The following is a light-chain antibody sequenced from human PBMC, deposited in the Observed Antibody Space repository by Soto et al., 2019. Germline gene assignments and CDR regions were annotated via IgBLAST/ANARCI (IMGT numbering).Light chain of an antibody. CDR3: SSYTGTGTPYV. V-gene: IGLV2-14*01. J-gene: IGLJ1*01. CDR1: SSDIGYYNY. CDR2: EVS. Sequence: QSALTQPASVSGSPGQSITISCTGTSSDIGYYNYVSWYQQYPGRAPKVMIFEVSHRPSGVSDRFSGSKSGNTASLTISGLQAEDEADYYCSSYTGTGTPYVFGTGTKV.